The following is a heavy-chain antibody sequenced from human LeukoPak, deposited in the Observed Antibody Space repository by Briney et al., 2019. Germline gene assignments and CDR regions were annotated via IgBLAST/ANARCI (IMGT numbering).Heavy chain of an antibody. CDR2: ISSSGSTI. V-gene: IGHV3-11*04. D-gene: IGHD3-10*01. J-gene: IGHJ4*02. Sequence: GGSLRLSCAASGFTFSDYYMSWIRQAPGEGLEWVTYISSSGSTIYYADSLKGRFTISRDNAKNSLYLQMNSLRAEDTAVYYCARGPYSPAYFDYWGQRTLVTVSS. CDR3: ARGPYSPAYFDY. CDR1: GFTFSDYY.